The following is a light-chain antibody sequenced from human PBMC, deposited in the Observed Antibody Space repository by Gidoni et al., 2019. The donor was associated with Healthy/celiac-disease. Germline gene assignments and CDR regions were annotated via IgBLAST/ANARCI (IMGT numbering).Light chain of an antibody. J-gene: IGKJ5*01. Sequence: QGSSSWLAWYQQKPGKAPKLLIYAASSLQSGVPSRFSGSGSGTDFTLTISSLQPEDFATYYCQQANSFPSIXXXQGTRLEIK. CDR2: AAS. CDR1: QGSSSW. CDR3: QQANSFPSIX. V-gene: IGKV1-12*02.